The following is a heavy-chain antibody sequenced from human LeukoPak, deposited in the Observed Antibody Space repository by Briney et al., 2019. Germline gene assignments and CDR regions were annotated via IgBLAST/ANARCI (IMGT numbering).Heavy chain of an antibody. J-gene: IGHJ1*01. V-gene: IGHV5-51*01. D-gene: IGHD3-22*01. Sequence: GESLKISCKGSGYSFTSCWIGWVRQMPGKGLEWMGIIYPGDSDTRYSPSFQGQVTISADKSISTAYLQWSSLEASDTAMYYCATPNYDSSGYYPEYFQHWGQGTLVTVSS. CDR2: IYPGDSDT. CDR3: ATPNYDSSGYYPEYFQH. CDR1: GYSFTSCW.